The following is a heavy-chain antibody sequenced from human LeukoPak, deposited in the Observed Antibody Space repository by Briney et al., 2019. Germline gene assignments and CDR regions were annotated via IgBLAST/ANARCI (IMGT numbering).Heavy chain of an antibody. J-gene: IGHJ5*02. CDR2: INPSGGST. Sequence: ASVKVSCKASGYTFTSYYMHWVRQAPGQGLEWMGIINPSGGSTSYAQKFQGRVTMTRDTSTSTVYMELSSLRSDDTAVYYCARVFYGPNWFDPWGQGTLVTVSS. V-gene: IGHV1-46*01. D-gene: IGHD2/OR15-2a*01. CDR1: GYTFTSYY. CDR3: ARVFYGPNWFDP.